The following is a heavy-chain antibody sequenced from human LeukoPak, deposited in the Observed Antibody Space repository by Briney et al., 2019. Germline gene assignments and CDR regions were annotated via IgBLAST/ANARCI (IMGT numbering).Heavy chain of an antibody. J-gene: IGHJ4*02. CDR3: ARANHCSGGSCYFDY. CDR2: IYHSGST. CDR1: GGSISGGGYS. D-gene: IGHD2-15*01. V-gene: IGHV4-30-2*01. Sequence: SETLSLTCAVSGGSISGGGYSWSWIRQPPGKGLEWIGYIYHSGSTYYNPSLKSRVTISVDRSKNQFSLKLSSVTAADTAVYYCARANHCSGGSCYFDYWGQGTLVTVSS.